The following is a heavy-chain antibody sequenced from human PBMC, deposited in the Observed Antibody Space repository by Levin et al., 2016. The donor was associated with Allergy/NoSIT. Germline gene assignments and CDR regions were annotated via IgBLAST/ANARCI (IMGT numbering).Heavy chain of an antibody. CDR2: INAGNGNT. Sequence: WVRQAPGQRLEWMGWINAGNGNTKYSQKFQGRVTITRDTSASTAYMELSSLRSEDTAVYYCARDRWELDDDAFDIWGQGTMVTVSS. D-gene: IGHD1-26*01. J-gene: IGHJ3*02. CDR3: ARDRWELDDDAFDI. V-gene: IGHV1-3*01.